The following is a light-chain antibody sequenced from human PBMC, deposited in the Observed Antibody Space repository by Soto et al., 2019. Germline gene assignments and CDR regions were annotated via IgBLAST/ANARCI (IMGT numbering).Light chain of an antibody. CDR2: EVS. V-gene: IGLV2-23*02. CDR3: CSYAGSSTYYV. CDR1: SSDVGSYNL. J-gene: IGLJ1*01. Sequence: QSALTQPASVSGSPGQSITISCTGTSSDVGSYNLVSWYQQHPGKAPKLMIYEVSKRPSGVSNRFSGSKSGNTASLTISGLHAEDEADYYCCSYAGSSTYYVFGTGTQLTVL.